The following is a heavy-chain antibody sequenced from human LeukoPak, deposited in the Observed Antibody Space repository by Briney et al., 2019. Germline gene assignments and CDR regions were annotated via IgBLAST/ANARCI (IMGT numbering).Heavy chain of an antibody. Sequence: ASVKVSCKASGGTFSSYAISWVRQAPGQGLELMGGIIPIFGAANYAQKFQGRVTITADESTSTAYMELRSLRSEDTAVYYCARATGNSDHSPQEPIDLYFDLWGRGTLVTVSS. CDR1: GGTFSSYA. CDR3: ARATGNSDHSPQEPIDLYFDL. J-gene: IGHJ2*01. CDR2: IIPIFGAA. V-gene: IGHV1-69*01. D-gene: IGHD4-23*01.